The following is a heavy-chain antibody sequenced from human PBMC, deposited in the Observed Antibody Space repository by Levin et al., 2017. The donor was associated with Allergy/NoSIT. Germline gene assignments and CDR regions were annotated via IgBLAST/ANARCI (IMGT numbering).Heavy chain of an antibody. Sequence: SETLSLTCTVSGGSISSESYYWAWVRQPPGTGLEWIGSIYYDGSAYYNPSLKSRVAISIDTSKHQFSLRLDSVTAADTAVYYCAGEPNSPYYYHYGLDVWGQGTTVTVSS. D-gene: IGHD3-10*01. V-gene: IGHV4-39*07. J-gene: IGHJ6*02. CDR3: AGEPNSPYYYHYGLDV. CDR2: IYYDGSA. CDR1: GGSISSESYY.